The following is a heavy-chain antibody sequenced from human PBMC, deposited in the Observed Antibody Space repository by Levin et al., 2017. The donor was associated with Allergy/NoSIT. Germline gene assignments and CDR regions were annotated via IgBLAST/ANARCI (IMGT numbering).Heavy chain of an antibody. CDR2: ISYDGSNK. CDR3: ARGDSLDYYGMDV. D-gene: IGHD3-22*01. V-gene: IGHV3-30*04. CDR1: GFTFSSYA. J-gene: IGHJ6*02. Sequence: GGSLRLSCAASGFTFSSYAMHWVRQAPGKGLEWVAVISYDGSNKYYADSVKGRFTISRDNSKNTLYLQMNSLRAEDTAVYYCARGDSLDYYGMDVWGQGTTVTVSS.